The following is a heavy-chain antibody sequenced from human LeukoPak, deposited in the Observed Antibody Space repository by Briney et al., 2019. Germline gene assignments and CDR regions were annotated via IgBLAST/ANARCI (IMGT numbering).Heavy chain of an antibody. Sequence: GGSLRLSCAGSGFTFSSYGMHWVRQAPGKGLEWVANIKQDGSEKYYVDSVKGRFTISRDNAKNSLYLQMNSLRAEDTAVYYCAGFLRFDPWGQGTLVTVSS. J-gene: IGHJ5*02. D-gene: IGHD2/OR15-2a*01. CDR1: GFTFSSYG. CDR2: IKQDGSEK. CDR3: AGFLRFDP. V-gene: IGHV3-7*01.